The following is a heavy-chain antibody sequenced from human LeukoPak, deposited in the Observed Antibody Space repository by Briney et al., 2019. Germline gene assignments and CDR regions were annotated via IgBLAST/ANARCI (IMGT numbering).Heavy chain of an antibody. V-gene: IGHV3-48*04. D-gene: IGHD4-17*01. CDR2: ISSSSSIG. J-gene: IGHJ4*02. CDR1: GFAFSTYS. Sequence: GGSLRLSCAASGFAFSTYSMNWVRQAPGKGLEWVSYISSSSSIGYYADSMKGRFTISRDNAKNSLYLQMNSLRAEDTAVYYCARGATVTNPYFDSWGQGTLVTVSS. CDR3: ARGATVTNPYFDS.